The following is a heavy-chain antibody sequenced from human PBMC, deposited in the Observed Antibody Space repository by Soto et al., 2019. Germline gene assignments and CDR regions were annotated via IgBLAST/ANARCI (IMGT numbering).Heavy chain of an antibody. CDR3: ARARSIAGLYYYYYMDV. V-gene: IGHV4-4*02. J-gene: IGHJ6*03. Sequence: QVQLQESGPGLVKPSGTLSLTCAVSSGSISSSNWWGWVRQPPGKGLEWSGEIYHSGSTNYSPSLKSRVTISVEKSKTQFSLKLSSVTDADTAVYYCARARSIAGLYYYYYMDVWGKGTTVNVSS. CDR2: IYHSGST. D-gene: IGHD6-6*01. CDR1: SGSISSSNW.